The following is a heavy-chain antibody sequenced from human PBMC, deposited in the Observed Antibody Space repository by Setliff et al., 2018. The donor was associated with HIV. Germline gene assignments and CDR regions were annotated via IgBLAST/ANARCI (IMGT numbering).Heavy chain of an antibody. D-gene: IGHD1-26*01. Sequence: PGGSLRLSCTASGFTFNSYGMHWVRQAPGKGLEWVAVIWHDGSDKYYGNSVKGRFTVSRDNPKKTLYLQMSSLRVEDTAVYYCATGGWELLGYYFDYWGQGTPVTVSS. CDR1: GFTFNSYG. J-gene: IGHJ4*02. CDR3: ATGGWELLGYYFDY. V-gene: IGHV3-33*01. CDR2: IWHDGSDK.